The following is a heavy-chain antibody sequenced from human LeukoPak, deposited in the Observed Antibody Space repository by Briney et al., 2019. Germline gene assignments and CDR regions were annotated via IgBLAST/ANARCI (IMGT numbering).Heavy chain of an antibody. D-gene: IGHD6-13*01. V-gene: IGHV1-2*06. CDR1: GYTFTGYY. J-gene: IGHJ4*02. CDR2: INPNSGGT. CDR3: ARAAAGTGGGDY. Sequence: ASVTVSCTASGYTFTGYYIHWVRQAPGQGLEWVGRINPNSGGTNYAQKFQGRVTMTRDTSISTAYMELSSLRSDDTAVYYCARAAAGTGGGDYWGQGTLVTVSS.